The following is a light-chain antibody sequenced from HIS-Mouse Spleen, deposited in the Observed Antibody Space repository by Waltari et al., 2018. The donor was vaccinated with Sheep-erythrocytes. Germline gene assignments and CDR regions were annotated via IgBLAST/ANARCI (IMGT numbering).Light chain of an antibody. CDR1: SRDVGGYNY. Sequence: QSALTQPRSVSGSPGQSVTISCTGTSRDVGGYNYVPWYQQHPGKAPKLMIYEVSKRPSGVPDRFSGSKSGNTASLTVSGLQAEDEADYYCSSYAGSNNWVFGGGTKLTVL. V-gene: IGLV2-8*01. J-gene: IGLJ3*02. CDR3: SSYAGSNNWV. CDR2: EVS.